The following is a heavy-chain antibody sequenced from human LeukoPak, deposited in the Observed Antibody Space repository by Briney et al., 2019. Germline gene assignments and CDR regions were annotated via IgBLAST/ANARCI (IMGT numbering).Heavy chain of an antibody. V-gene: IGHV1-2*02. CDR3: ASGYIVATIPQGYFDY. D-gene: IGHD5-12*01. J-gene: IGHJ4*02. Sequence: ASVKVSCKHSGYTFTGYYMHWVRQAAGQGLERMGCINPNSGSTNYAQKFEGRVTMTRDTSISTAYMELSRLRSDGTAVYCGASGYIVATIPQGYFDYWGQGTLVTVSS. CDR2: INPNSGST. CDR1: GYTFTGYY.